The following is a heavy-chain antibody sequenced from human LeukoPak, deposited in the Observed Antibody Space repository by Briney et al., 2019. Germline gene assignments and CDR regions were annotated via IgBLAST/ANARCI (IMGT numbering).Heavy chain of an antibody. CDR1: GYTFTGYY. Sequence: ASVKVSCKASGYTFTGYYMHWVRQAPGQGLEWMGWINSNSGGANYAQKFQGRVTMTRDTSISTAYMELSRLRSDDTAVYYCATTMVLHYYGMDVWGQGTTVTVSS. D-gene: IGHD4/OR15-4a*01. J-gene: IGHJ6*02. CDR2: INSNSGGA. V-gene: IGHV1-2*02. CDR3: ATTMVLHYYGMDV.